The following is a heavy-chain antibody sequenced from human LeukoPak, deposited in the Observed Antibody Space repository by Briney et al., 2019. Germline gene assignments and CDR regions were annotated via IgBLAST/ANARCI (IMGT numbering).Heavy chain of an antibody. D-gene: IGHD5-18*01. J-gene: IGHJ4*02. Sequence: ASVKVSCKASGYTFTGYYMHWVRQAPGQGLEWMGWINPNSGGTNYAQKFQGRVTMTRDTSISTAYMELSSLRSEDTAVYYCVTGFTTMAVDYFDYWGQGTLVTVSP. CDR1: GYTFTGYY. CDR3: VTGFTTMAVDYFDY. CDR2: INPNSGGT. V-gene: IGHV1-2*02.